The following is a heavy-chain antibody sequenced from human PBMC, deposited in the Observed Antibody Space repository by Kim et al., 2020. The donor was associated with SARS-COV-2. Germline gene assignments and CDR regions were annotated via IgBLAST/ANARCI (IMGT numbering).Heavy chain of an antibody. Sequence: YADSVKGRFTISRDNAKNSLYLQMNSLRAEDTAVYYCARSGWQQPVLFDYWGQGTLVTVSS. V-gene: IGHV3-11*06. D-gene: IGHD6-13*01. J-gene: IGHJ4*02. CDR3: ARSGWQQPVLFDY.